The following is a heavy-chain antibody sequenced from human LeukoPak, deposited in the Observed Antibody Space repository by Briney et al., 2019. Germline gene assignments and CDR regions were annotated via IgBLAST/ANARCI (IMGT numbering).Heavy chain of an antibody. V-gene: IGHV3-30*18. Sequence: GGSLTLSCAVSGFTFNRCGMHGVRQAPGKGVEGVAGMSYYGSKKYYADSVKGRFPISRDNPKNTLYLQMNSLRAEATAVYYCAKDYYASGTYYNPPNAFDIWGQGTMVTVSS. J-gene: IGHJ3*02. CDR1: GFTFNRCG. CDR2: MSYYGSKK. D-gene: IGHD3-10*01. CDR3: AKDYYASGTYYNPPNAFDI.